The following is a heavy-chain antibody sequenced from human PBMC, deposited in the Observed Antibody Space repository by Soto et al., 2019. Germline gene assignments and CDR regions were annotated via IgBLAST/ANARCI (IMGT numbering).Heavy chain of an antibody. CDR1: GFTFSTFG. J-gene: IGHJ4*02. V-gene: IGHV3-30*18. Sequence: QVQLVESGGGVVQPGRSLRLSCAASGFTFSTFGMHWVRQAPGKGLEWVAVISYDGSDKFYADSVKGRFTISRDNTRNTLFLQMNSLRAEDTAVYYCAKDLLDYVFDLWGQGTLVTVSS. D-gene: IGHD4-17*01. CDR3: AKDLLDYVFDL. CDR2: ISYDGSDK.